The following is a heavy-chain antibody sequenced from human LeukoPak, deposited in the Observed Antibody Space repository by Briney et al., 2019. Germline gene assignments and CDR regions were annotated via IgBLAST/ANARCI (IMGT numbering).Heavy chain of an antibody. CDR3: ARGQVPSGYGSLDY. Sequence: PGGSLRLSCAASGFTFSSFAMHWVRRAPGKGLEWVAVISYDGSDKYYADSVEDRFTISRDNSKNTLYLQMNSLGTGDTALYYCARGQVPSGYGSLDYWGQGTLVTVSS. CDR1: GFTFSSFA. D-gene: IGHD5-12*01. CDR2: ISYDGSDK. V-gene: IGHV3-30-3*01. J-gene: IGHJ4*02.